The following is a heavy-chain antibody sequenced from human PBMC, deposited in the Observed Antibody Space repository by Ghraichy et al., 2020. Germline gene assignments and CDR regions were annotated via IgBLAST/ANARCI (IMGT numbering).Heavy chain of an antibody. CDR1: GFTFKDYA. J-gene: IGHJ4*02. V-gene: IGHV3-23*01. D-gene: IGHD6-13*01. Sequence: LTCAASGFTFKDYAMTWVRQAPGKGLSWVSAIGGSGYSTYYADSVKGRFTISRDNAKNTMYLQMNSLRVEDTAVYFCAKEPGAGVFDYWGQGTLVTVSS. CDR3: AKEPGAGVFDY. CDR2: IGGSGYST.